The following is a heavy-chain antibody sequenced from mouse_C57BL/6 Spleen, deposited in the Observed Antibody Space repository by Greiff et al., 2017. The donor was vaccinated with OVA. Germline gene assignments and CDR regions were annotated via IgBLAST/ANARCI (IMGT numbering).Heavy chain of an antibody. J-gene: IGHJ4*01. Sequence: VQLQQPGAELVKPGASVKMSCKASGYTFTSYWITWVKQRPGQGLEWIGDIYPGSGSTNYNEKFKSKATLTVDTSSSTAYMQLSSLTSEDSAVYYCAAPRGIYDGYYGAMDYWGQGTSVTVSS. CDR2: IYPGSGST. CDR3: AAPRGIYDGYYGAMDY. V-gene: IGHV1-55*01. D-gene: IGHD2-3*01. CDR1: GYTFTSYW.